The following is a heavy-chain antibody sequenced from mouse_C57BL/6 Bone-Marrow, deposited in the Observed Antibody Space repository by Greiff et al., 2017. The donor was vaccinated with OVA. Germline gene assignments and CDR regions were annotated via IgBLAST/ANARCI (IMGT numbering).Heavy chain of an antibody. CDR3: ARGGWLLIYWYFDV. CDR2: IYPGDGDT. D-gene: IGHD2-3*01. V-gene: IGHV1-80*01. J-gene: IGHJ1*03. Sequence: ESGAELVKPGASVKISCKASGYAFSSYWMNWVKQRPGKGLEWIGQIYPGDGDTNYNGKFKGKATLTADKSSSTAYMQLSSQTSEDSAVYFCARGGWLLIYWYFDVWGTGTTVTVSS. CDR1: GYAFSSYW.